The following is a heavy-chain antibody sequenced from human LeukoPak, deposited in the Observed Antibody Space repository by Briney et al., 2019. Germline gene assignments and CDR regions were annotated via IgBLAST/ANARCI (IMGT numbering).Heavy chain of an antibody. D-gene: IGHD2-15*01. CDR2: IYYSGST. V-gene: IGHV4-39*01. CDR3: ARRVAEPKKYFDY. Sequence: SETLSLTCTVSGSSISSSTYYWGWIRQPPGKGLEWIGSIYYSGSTYYNPSLKSRVTISVDTSKNQFSLKLSSVTAADTAVYYCARRVAEPKKYFDYWGQGTLVTVSS. CDR1: GSSISSSTYY. J-gene: IGHJ4*02.